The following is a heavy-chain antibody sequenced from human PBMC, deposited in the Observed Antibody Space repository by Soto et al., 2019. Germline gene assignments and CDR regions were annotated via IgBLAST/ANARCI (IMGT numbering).Heavy chain of an antibody. CDR2: IYHSGST. CDR1: GGSISSSNW. CDR3: ARGLHDYGDYILRGFDY. Sequence: QVQLQESGPGLVKPSGTLSLTCAVSGGSISSSNWWSWVRQPPGKGLEWIGEIYHSGSTNYNPSLKSRVTISVXXSXNXXSLKLSSVTAADTAVYYCARGLHDYGDYILRGFDYWGQGTLVTVSS. J-gene: IGHJ4*02. V-gene: IGHV4-4*02. D-gene: IGHD4-17*01.